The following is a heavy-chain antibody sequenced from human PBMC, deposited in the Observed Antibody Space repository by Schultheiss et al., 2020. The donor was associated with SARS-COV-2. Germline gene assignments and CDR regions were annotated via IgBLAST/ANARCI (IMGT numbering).Heavy chain of an antibody. CDR1: GFTFSSYG. CDR3: AKNEADILTNYDY. Sequence: GGSLRPSCAASGFTFSSYGMSWVRQAPGRGLEWVLAISSSSSYIYYADSVKGRSTIPRDNSKNTLYLQVNSLRAEDTAVYYSAKNEADILTNYDYWGHGTLVTVSS. CDR2: ISSSSSYI. D-gene: IGHD3-9*01. V-gene: IGHV3-21*04. J-gene: IGHJ4*01.